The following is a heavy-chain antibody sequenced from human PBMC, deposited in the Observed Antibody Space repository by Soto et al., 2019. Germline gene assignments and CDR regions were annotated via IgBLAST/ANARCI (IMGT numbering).Heavy chain of an antibody. CDR2: ISSSSSYI. J-gene: IGHJ4*02. V-gene: IGHV3-21*01. D-gene: IGHD2-2*01. Sequence: EVQLVESGGGLVKPGGSLRLSCAASGFTFSSYSMNWVRQAPGKGLEWVSSISSSSSYIYYADSVKGRFTISRDNAKNSLDLQMNSLRAEDTAVYYCASQQRTVAGSTSCADYWGQGTLVTVSS. CDR3: ASQQRTVAGSTSCADY. CDR1: GFTFSSYS.